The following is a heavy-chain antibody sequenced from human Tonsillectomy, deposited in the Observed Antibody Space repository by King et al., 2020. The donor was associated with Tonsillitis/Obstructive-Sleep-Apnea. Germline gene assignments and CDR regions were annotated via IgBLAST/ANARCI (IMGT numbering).Heavy chain of an antibody. V-gene: IGHV3-64*01. J-gene: IGHJ4*02. Sequence: VQLVESGGGLVQPGGSLRLSCAASGFTFNTYVMHWVRQAPGKGLEYVSAISSNGGSTYYGNSVKARFTISRDNSKNTLYLQMGSLRAEDMAVYYCASEPYSGSYYDYWGQGTLVTVSS. CDR2: ISSNGGST. D-gene: IGHD1-26*01. CDR3: ASEPYSGSYYDY. CDR1: GFTFNTYV.